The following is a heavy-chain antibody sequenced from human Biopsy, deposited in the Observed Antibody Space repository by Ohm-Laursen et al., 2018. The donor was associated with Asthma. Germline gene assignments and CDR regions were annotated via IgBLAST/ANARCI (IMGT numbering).Heavy chain of an antibody. V-gene: IGHV4-31*03. CDR3: ARTTYGDDGFDP. CDR2: VYYSGST. J-gene: IGHJ5*02. CDR1: GGSINIGDYY. D-gene: IGHD4-17*01. Sequence: SDTLSLTCTVSGGSINIGDYYWSWIRQHPVKGLEWIGYVYYSGSTYYNPSLKSRVSISLDTFKNQFSLSLTSVTAADTAAYYCARTTYGDDGFDPWGQGTLVTVSS.